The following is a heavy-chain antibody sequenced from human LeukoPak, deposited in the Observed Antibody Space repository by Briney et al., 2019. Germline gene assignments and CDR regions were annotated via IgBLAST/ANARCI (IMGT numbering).Heavy chain of an antibody. CDR2: IYYSGST. Sequence: SETLSLTCTVSGGSISSYYWSWIRQPPGKGLEWIGYIYYSGSTNYNPSLKSRVTISVDTSKNQFSLKLSSVTAADTAVYYCAKLEWLFQYFQHWGQGTLVTVSS. D-gene: IGHD3-3*01. CDR1: GGSISSYY. CDR3: AKLEWLFQYFQH. J-gene: IGHJ1*01. V-gene: IGHV4-59*01.